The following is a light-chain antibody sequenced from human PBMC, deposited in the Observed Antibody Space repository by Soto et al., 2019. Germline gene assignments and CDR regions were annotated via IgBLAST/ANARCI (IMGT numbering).Light chain of an antibody. CDR2: KAS. Sequence: DIQMTQSPSTLSASVGDRVTITCRASQTISSWLAWYQQKPGKAPKLLIYKASSLESGVPSRFSGSGSGTEVTLTISSLEPDVFATYYCQQYNSYSAFGQGTKVESK. CDR1: QTISSW. V-gene: IGKV1-5*03. J-gene: IGKJ1*01. CDR3: QQYNSYSA.